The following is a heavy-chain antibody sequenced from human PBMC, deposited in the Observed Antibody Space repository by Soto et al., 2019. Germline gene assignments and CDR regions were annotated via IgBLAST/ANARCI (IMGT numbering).Heavy chain of an antibody. CDR1: GYSISSSNW. V-gene: IGHV4-28*01. CDR2: IYYSGTT. CDR3: ARREIQGPIDY. J-gene: IGHJ4*02. D-gene: IGHD1-26*01. Sequence: QVQLQESGPGLVKPSDTLSLTCAVSGYSISSSNWWGWIRQPPGKGLEWIGYIYYSGTTYYNPSLKNHVTMSIDTSKNQFPLKLTSVTAVDTAVYYCARREIQGPIDYWGQGTLVTVSS.